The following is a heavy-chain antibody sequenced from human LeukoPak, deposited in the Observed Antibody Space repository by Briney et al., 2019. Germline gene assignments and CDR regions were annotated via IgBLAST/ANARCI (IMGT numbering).Heavy chain of an antibody. CDR3: AKALEQETVIALDS. V-gene: IGHV3-23*01. D-gene: IGHD6-13*01. J-gene: IGHJ4*02. CDR1: GFTFSTYS. Sequence: GGSLGLSCAASGFTFSTYSMSWVRQAPGKGLEWVSAISGSGGSTYYADSVKGRFTISRDNSKNTRYLEMNSLRAEDTYIYFCAKALEQETVIALDSWGQGTLVTVSS. CDR2: ISGSGGST.